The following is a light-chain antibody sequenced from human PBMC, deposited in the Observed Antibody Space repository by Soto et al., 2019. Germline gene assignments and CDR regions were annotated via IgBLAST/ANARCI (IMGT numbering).Light chain of an antibody. CDR1: HSVISN. J-gene: IGKJ3*01. CDR3: HHYNRWPFT. V-gene: IGKV3-15*01. Sequence: EMVMTQSPVTLSVSPGESATLSCRASHSVISNLAWYQQKPGQAPRLLTYGASTRATGIPARFSGSGSGTEFTLTISSLHSGDFAVDYCHHYNRWPFTFAPGTKVYIK. CDR2: GAS.